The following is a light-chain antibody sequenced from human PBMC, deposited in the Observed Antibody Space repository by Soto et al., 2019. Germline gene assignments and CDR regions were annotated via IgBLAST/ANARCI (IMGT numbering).Light chain of an antibody. CDR2: GAS. CDR1: QSVSSSY. Sequence: DIVLTQSRGTLSLSPGERATLSCRASQSVSSSYLAWYQQKPGQAPRLLIYGASSRATGIPDRFSGSGSGTDFTLTISRLEPEDFALYYCHQYNSWPPITFGQGTRLEIK. CDR3: HQYNSWPPIT. V-gene: IGKV3-20*01. J-gene: IGKJ5*01.